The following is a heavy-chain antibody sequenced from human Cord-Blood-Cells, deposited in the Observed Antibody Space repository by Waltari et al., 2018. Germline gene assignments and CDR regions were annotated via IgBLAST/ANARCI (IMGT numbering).Heavy chain of an antibody. D-gene: IGHD3-9*01. CDR2: IYTSGST. V-gene: IGHV4-4*07. CDR1: GGSISSYY. CDR3: ARGDIYGALRGIDY. Sequence: QVQLQESGPGLVKPSETLSLTCTVPGGSISSYYWIWIRQPAGKGLEWIGRIYTSGSTNYNPSLKSRVTMSVDTSKNQFSLKLSSVTAADTAVYYCARGDIYGALRGIDYWGQGTLVTVSS. J-gene: IGHJ4*02.